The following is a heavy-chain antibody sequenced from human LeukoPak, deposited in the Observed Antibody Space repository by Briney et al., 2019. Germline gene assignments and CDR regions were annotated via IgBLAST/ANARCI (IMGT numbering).Heavy chain of an antibody. V-gene: IGHV1-8*01. CDR1: GYTFTSYD. D-gene: IGHD2-2*01. CDR3: ARVGNIVVVPAATRGSFDP. CDR2: MNPNSGNT. J-gene: IGHJ5*02. Sequence: ASVKVSCKASGYTFTSYDINWVRQATGQGLEWMGWMNPNSGNTGYAQKFQGRVTMTRNTSISTAYMELSSLRSEDTAVYYCARVGNIVVVPAATRGSFDPWGQGALVTVSS.